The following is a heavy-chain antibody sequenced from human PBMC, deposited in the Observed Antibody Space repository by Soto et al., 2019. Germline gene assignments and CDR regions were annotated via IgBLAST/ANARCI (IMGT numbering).Heavy chain of an antibody. CDR1: GFTFSDYA. J-gene: IGHJ6*02. V-gene: IGHV3-23*01. Sequence: EVQLLESGGGLVQPGGSLRLSCAASGFTFSDYAMSWVRQAPGKGLEWVSSTSGSGGDLYHADSVKGRFTISRDNSKNTMYLKINSLRAEDTAIYYCAKGWLYGAGMGVWGQGTTVSVSS. CDR3: AKGWLYGAGMGV. D-gene: IGHD3-22*01. CDR2: TSGSGGDL.